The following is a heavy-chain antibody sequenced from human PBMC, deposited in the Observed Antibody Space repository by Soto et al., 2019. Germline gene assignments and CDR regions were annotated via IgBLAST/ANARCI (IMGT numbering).Heavy chain of an antibody. CDR1: GGSFSGYY. D-gene: IGHD6-13*01. CDR3: ARGIAAAAPTGY. Sequence: SETLSLTCAVYGGSFSGYYWSWIRQPPGKGLEWIGEINHSGSTNYNPSLKSRVTIPVDTSKNQFSLKLSSVTAADTAVYYCARGIAAAAPTGYWGQGTLVTVSS. CDR2: INHSGST. J-gene: IGHJ4*02. V-gene: IGHV4-34*01.